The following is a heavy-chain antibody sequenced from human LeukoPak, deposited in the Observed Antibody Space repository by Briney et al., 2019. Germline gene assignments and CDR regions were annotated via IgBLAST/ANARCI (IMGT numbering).Heavy chain of an antibody. V-gene: IGHV3-23*01. Sequence: GGSLRLSCAASGFTLSSYAMSWVRQAPGKGLEWVSAISGSGGSTYNADSVKGRFSISRDNSKNALHLQMNSLRAEDTAVYYCAKPLGYSYGVDAFDVWGQGTMVTVSS. CDR2: ISGSGGST. D-gene: IGHD5-18*01. J-gene: IGHJ3*01. CDR3: AKPLGYSYGVDAFDV. CDR1: GFTLSSYA.